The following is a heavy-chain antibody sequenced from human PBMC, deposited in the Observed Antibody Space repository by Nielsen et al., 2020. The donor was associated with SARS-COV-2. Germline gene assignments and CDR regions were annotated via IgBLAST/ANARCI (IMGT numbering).Heavy chain of an antibody. CDR3: ARDYDSSGYYSGWFDP. Sequence: SVKVSCKASGYTFTSYYIHWVRLAPGQGLEWMGGIIPIFGTANYAQKFQGRVTITADESTSTAYMELSSLRSEDTAVYYCARDYDSSGYYSGWFDPWGQGTLVTVSS. J-gene: IGHJ5*02. CDR2: IIPIFGTA. D-gene: IGHD3-22*01. V-gene: IGHV1-69*13. CDR1: GYTFTSYY.